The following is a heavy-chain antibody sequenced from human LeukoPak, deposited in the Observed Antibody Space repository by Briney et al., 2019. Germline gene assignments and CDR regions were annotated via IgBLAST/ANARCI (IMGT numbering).Heavy chain of an antibody. J-gene: IGHJ5*02. CDR3: ARGPYGSGTYRFDP. V-gene: IGHV3-53*01. CDR2: IYTSGST. Sequence: GGTLRLSCAASGFTFNTYGMSWVRQAPGKGLEWVSVIYTSGSTYYADSVKGRFTISGDNSKNTVYLQMTSLRAEDTAVYYCARGPYGSGTYRFDPWGQGTLVTVSS. D-gene: IGHD3-10*01. CDR1: GFTFNTYG.